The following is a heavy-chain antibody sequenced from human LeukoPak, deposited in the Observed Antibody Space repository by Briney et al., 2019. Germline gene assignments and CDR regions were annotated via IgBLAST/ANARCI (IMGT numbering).Heavy chain of an antibody. Sequence: ASVKVSCKASGYTFTGYYMHWVRQAPGQGLEWMGWINPNSGGTNYAQKFQGRVTMTRDTSISTAYMELSSLRSEDTAVYYCASLLGEYSSSHDYWGQGTLVTVSS. J-gene: IGHJ4*02. V-gene: IGHV1-2*02. CDR1: GYTFTGYY. CDR2: INPNSGGT. CDR3: ASLLGEYSSSHDY. D-gene: IGHD6-6*01.